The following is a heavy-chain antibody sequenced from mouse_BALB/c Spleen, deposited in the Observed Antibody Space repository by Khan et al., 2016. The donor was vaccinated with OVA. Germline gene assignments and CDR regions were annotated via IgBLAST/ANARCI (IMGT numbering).Heavy chain of an antibody. V-gene: IGHV3-2*02. Sequence: EVQLQESGPGLVKPSQSLSLTCTVTGYSITSNYAWNWIRQFPGNKLEWWGYISYSGLTSYNPSLKSRISISLDTSKNHFFLLLNSVTTEDKATNYCARGNYNGYTMDYWGQGTSVTVSS. D-gene: IGHD1-1*01. CDR2: ISYSGLT. J-gene: IGHJ4*01. CDR3: ARGNYNGYTMDY. CDR1: GYSITSNYA.